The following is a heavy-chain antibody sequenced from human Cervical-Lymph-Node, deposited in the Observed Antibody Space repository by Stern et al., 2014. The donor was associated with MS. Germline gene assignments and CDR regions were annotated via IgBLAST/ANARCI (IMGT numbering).Heavy chain of an antibody. J-gene: IGHJ4*02. V-gene: IGHV4-30-4*01. CDR1: GGSLRNAEYY. CDR2: IHNSGTT. D-gene: IGHD1-26*01. CDR3: SRDADGYSLVFGY. Sequence: QLQLQESGPGLVKPSQTLSLTCAVTGGSLRNAEYYWSWIRQSPGKGLECIGYIHNSGTTYYNPSLRSRLTMSVDTSKNQFSLKLRSETAADTAVYYCSRDADGYSLVFGYWGRGTLVTVSS.